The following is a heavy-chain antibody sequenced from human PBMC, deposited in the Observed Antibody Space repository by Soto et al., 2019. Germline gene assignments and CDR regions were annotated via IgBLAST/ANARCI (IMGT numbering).Heavy chain of an antibody. CDR1: GFTVSSNY. J-gene: IGHJ4*02. Sequence: GGSLRLSCAASGFTVSSNYMSWVRRAPGKGLEWVSVIYSGGSTYYADSVKGRFTISRDNSKNTLYLQMNSLRAEDTAVYYCARDGLGYCSGGSCYSLFWGQGTLVTVSS. CDR2: IYSGGST. V-gene: IGHV3-66*01. D-gene: IGHD2-15*01. CDR3: ARDGLGYCSGGSCYSLF.